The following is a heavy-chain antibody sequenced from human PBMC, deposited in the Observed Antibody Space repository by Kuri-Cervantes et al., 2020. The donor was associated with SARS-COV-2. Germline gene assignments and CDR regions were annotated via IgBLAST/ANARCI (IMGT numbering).Heavy chain of an antibody. CDR3: ARGHLGIDY. J-gene: IGHJ4*02. V-gene: IGHV4-59*01. D-gene: IGHD1-26*01. CDR2: IYHSGTT. CDR1: GASITSYY. Sequence: GSLRLSCTVSGASITSYYWSWVRQPPGKRPEWIGYIYHSGTTNYNPSLKSRVTMSVDTSKNQFSLKLSSVTTADTAVYYCARGHLGIDYWGQGTLVTVSS.